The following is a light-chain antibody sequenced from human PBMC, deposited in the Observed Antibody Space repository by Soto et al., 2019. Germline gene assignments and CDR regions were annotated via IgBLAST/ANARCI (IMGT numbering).Light chain of an antibody. CDR3: QQYYTYST. V-gene: IGKV1-5*01. Sequence: DIQMTQSPSTLSASVGDRVTITCRASQSISIWLAWYQQKPGKAPKLLIFDASSLEGGVPSRFSGSGSGTEFTLTIRSLEPDDFATYYCQQYYTYSTFGQVTKLEIK. J-gene: IGKJ2*01. CDR2: DAS. CDR1: QSISIW.